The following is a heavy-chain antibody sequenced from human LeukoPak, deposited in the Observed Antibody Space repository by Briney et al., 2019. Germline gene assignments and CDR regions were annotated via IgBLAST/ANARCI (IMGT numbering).Heavy chain of an antibody. CDR1: GFTFSSYS. CDR2: ISNSSSYI. J-gene: IGHJ4*02. D-gene: IGHD6-13*01. V-gene: IGHV3-21*01. Sequence: GGSLRLSCAASGFTFSSYSMNWVRQAPGKGLEWVSSISNSSSYIYYADSVKGRFTISRDNAKNSLYLQVNSLRAEDTAVYYCASYSDPIAAAGTGFDYWGQGTLVTVSS. CDR3: ASYSDPIAAAGTGFDY.